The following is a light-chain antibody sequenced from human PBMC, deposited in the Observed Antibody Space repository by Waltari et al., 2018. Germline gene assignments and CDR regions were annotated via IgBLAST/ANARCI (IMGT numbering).Light chain of an antibody. CDR2: DAY. CDR1: QSVGSS. V-gene: IGKV3-11*01. CDR3: QQYNEWPRT. J-gene: IGKJ1*01. Sequence: EIVLTQSPVTLSLAPGERATLSCWASQSVGSSLAWYQQKPGQAPRLLMYDAYNRATGVPARFNGSGSGTEFTLSISSLQSEDFAIYYCQQYNEWPRTFGQGTRVEI.